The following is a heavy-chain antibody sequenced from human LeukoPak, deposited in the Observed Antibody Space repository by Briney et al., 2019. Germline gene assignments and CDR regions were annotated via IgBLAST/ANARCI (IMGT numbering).Heavy chain of an antibody. D-gene: IGHD6-13*01. CDR3: ARTPSRGDFDY. J-gene: IGHJ4*02. CDR1: GYSISSSNW. Sequence: KASDTLSLTCAVSGYSISSSNWWGWIRQPPGKGLEWIGYIYYSGSTYYNPSLKSQVTMSVDTSKNQFSLKLSSVTAVDTAVYYCARTPSRGDFDYWGQGTLVTVSS. CDR2: IYYSGST. V-gene: IGHV4-28*01.